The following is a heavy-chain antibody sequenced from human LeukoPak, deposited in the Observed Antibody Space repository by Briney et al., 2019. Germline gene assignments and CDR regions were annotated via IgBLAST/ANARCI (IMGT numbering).Heavy chain of an antibody. CDR1: GFTFSTSS. J-gene: IGHJ6*03. Sequence: GGSLRLSCAASGFTFSTSSMNWVRQAPGKGLEWVSYISGSSSSIYYADSVKGRFTISRDNAKNSLYLQMNSLRAEDTAVYYCARERSLPPYYYYYMDVWGKGTTVTVSS. CDR3: ARERSLPPYYYYYMDV. D-gene: IGHD3-10*01. V-gene: IGHV3-48*04. CDR2: ISGSSSSI.